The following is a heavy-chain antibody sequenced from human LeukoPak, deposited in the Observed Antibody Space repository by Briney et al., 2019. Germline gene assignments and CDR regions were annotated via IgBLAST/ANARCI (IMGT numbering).Heavy chain of an antibody. J-gene: IGHJ4*02. CDR3: VARGYCSGGSCYYFDY. D-gene: IGHD2-15*01. Sequence: GSLRLSCSASGFTFSSYAMHWVRQAPGKGLKYVSAISSNGGSTYYADSVKGRFTISRDNSRNTLYLQMSSLRAEDTAVYYCVARGYCSGGSCYYFDYWGQGTLVTVSS. V-gene: IGHV3-64D*09. CDR1: GFTFSSYA. CDR2: ISSNGGST.